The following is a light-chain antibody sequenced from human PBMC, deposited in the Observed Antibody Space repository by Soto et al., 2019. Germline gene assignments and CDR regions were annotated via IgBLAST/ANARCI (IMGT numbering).Light chain of an antibody. Sequence: SYELTQAPSVSVAPGKTARITCGGNNIGSKSMHWYQQKSGQAPVLVIFYDSDRPSGIPERFSGSNSGNTATLIINRVEAGDEADYYCQVWDSSRNHVIFGGGTKVTVL. J-gene: IGLJ2*01. CDR1: NIGSKS. CDR2: YDS. V-gene: IGLV3-21*04. CDR3: QVWDSSRNHVI.